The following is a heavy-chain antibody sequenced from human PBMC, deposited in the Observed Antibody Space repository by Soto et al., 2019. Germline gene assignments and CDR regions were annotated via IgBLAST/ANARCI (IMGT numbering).Heavy chain of an antibody. V-gene: IGHV1-8*01. CDR3: ARRRTYYDFWSGSNWFDP. D-gene: IGHD3-3*01. CDR2: MNPNSGNT. CDR1: GYTFTSYD. J-gene: IGHJ5*02. Sequence: GASVKVSCKASGYTFTSYDINWVRQTTGQGLEWMGWMNPNSGNTGYAQKFQGRVTMTRNTSISTAYMELSSLRSEDTAVYHCARRRTYYDFWSGSNWFDPWGQGTLVTVSS.